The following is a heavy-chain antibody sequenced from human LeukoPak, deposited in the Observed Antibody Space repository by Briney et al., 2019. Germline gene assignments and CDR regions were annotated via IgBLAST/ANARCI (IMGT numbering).Heavy chain of an antibody. Sequence: SETLSLTRTVSGCSISSSSQYWGRIRQPPGKGLEWIGSLYYSGPTFYNPSLKGRLTISVDTSKTQFSLRLDSVTAADAGVYYCGRAPDYWGQGTLVTVSS. CDR1: GCSISSSSQY. J-gene: IGHJ4*02. CDR2: LYYSGPT. CDR3: GRAPDY. V-gene: IGHV4-39*01.